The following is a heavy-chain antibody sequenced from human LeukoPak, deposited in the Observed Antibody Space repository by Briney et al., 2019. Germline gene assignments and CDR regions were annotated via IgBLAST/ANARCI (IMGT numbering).Heavy chain of an antibody. CDR2: IRYDESNK. CDR1: GFTFRNYG. D-gene: IGHD6-19*01. Sequence: PGGSLRLSCAASGFTFRNYGMHWVRQAPGKGLEWVAFIRYDESNKYYEDSVNGRFTISRDNSKNTLYLQMNSLRAVDTAVYYCAKDRQWLVPGAFDIWGQGTMVTVSS. V-gene: IGHV3-30*02. CDR3: AKDRQWLVPGAFDI. J-gene: IGHJ3*02.